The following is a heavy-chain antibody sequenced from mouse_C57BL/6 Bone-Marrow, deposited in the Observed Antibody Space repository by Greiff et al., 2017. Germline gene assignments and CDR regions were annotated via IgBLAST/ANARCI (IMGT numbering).Heavy chain of an antibody. J-gene: IGHJ4*01. D-gene: IGHD1-1*01. CDR2: IHPNSGST. CDR1: GYTFTSYW. V-gene: IGHV1-64*01. CDR3: AKETTVVATKYAMDY. Sequence: QVQLKESGAELVKPGASVKLSCKASGYTFTSYWMHWVKQRPGQGLEWIGMIHPNSGSTNYNEKFKSKATLTVDKSSSPAYMQLSSLTSEDSAVYYCAKETTVVATKYAMDYWGQGTSVTVSS.